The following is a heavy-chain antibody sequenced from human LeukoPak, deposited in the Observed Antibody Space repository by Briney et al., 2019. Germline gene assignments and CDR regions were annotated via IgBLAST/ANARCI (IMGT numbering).Heavy chain of an antibody. Sequence: ASVKVSCKASGYTFTSYDINWVRQPTGQGLEWMGWMNPNSGNTGYAQKFQGRVTMTRNTSISTAYMEPSSLRSEDTAVYYCARRYYYGSGSSPPNTKYNWFDPWGQGTLVTVSS. V-gene: IGHV1-8*01. CDR2: MNPNSGNT. D-gene: IGHD3-10*01. J-gene: IGHJ5*02. CDR3: ARRYYYGSGSSPPNTKYNWFDP. CDR1: GYTFTSYD.